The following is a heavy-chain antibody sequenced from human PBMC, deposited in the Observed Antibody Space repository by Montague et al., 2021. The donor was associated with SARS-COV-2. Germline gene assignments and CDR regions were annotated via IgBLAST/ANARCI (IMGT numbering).Heavy chain of an antibody. CDR1: GDSVSVVTAS. J-gene: IGHJ1*01. V-gene: IGHV6-1*01. CDR2: TCYMSEYHT. Sequence: CAISGDSVSVVTASCHSNRQTPESRLDRLVGTCYMSEYHTNSAASVRSRIRFSGDISKNQFSLHLNSVTPEDTAIYYCSRDGDYGGTWYSFIENWGQGTLVIVSS. CDR3: SRDGDYGGTWYSFIEN. D-gene: IGHD4-17*01.